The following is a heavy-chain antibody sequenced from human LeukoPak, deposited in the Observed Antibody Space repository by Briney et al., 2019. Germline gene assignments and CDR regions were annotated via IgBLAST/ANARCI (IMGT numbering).Heavy chain of an antibody. CDR2: GRSKANSYAT. J-gene: IGHJ4*02. D-gene: IGHD1-1*01. CDR1: GFTFSSSA. Sequence: GSLTLSCAASGFTFSSSAMHWVRQASRQGPGLVGRGRSKANSYATAYAASVKGRFTISRDDSKNTAYLQMNSLKTEDTAVYYCTRTNNWNDGGNPFDYWGQGTLVTVSS. V-gene: IGHV3-73*01. CDR3: TRTNNWNDGGNPFDY.